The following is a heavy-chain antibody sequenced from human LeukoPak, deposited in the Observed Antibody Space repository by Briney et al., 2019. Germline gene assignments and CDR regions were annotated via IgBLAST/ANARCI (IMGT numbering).Heavy chain of an antibody. CDR1: GYSISSGYY. V-gene: IGHV4-38-2*02. CDR2: IYHSGST. J-gene: IGHJ4*02. Sequence: SETLSLTCTVSGYSISSGYYWGWIRQPPGKGLEWIGSIYHSGSTYYNPSLKSRVTISVDTSKNQFSLKLSSVTAADTAVYYCAREYCSGGSCYGLDYWGQGTLVTVSS. D-gene: IGHD2-15*01. CDR3: AREYCSGGSCYGLDY.